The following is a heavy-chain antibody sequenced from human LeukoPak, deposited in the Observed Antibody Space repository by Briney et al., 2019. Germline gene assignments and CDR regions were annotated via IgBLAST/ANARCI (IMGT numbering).Heavy chain of an antibody. V-gene: IGHV1-8*01. J-gene: IGHJ5*02. D-gene: IGHD3-9*01. CDR1: GYTFTSYD. Sequence: PGASVKVSCKASGYTFTSYDINWVRQATGQGLEWMGWMNPNSGNTGYAQKFQGRVTMTRNTSISTAYMELSSLRSEDTAVYYCARGGGDILTGYQNWFDPWGQGTLVTVSS. CDR3: ARGGGDILTGYQNWFDP. CDR2: MNPNSGNT.